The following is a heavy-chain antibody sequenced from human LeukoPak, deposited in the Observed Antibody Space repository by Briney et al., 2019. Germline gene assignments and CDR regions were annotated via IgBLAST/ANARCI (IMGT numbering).Heavy chain of an antibody. CDR2: IITNYGTT. CDR3: ARVRGIQIFDF. CDR1: GGTFSNYA. Sequence: GASVKVSCKASGGTFSNYAISWVRQAPGQGLEWMGGIITNYGTTNYAQKYQGRVTITADESTTTVYMELSSLRVEDTAVYYCARVRGIQIFDFWGQGTLVTVSS. V-gene: IGHV1-69*13. J-gene: IGHJ4*02. D-gene: IGHD5-18*01.